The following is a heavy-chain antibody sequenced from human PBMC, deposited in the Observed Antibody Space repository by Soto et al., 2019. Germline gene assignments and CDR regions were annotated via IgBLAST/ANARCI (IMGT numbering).Heavy chain of an antibody. CDR2: IYWDDDR. CDR1: GFSLSTLGAG. CDR3: AHTQLTTGANAFDV. D-gene: IGHD1-1*01. V-gene: IGHV2-5*02. J-gene: IGHJ3*01. Sequence: QITLKESGPTLVKPTQVLTLTCSFSGFSLSTLGAGVGWVRQPPGKALEWLALIYWDDDRQYSPSLKTRLTITKDTSKNQVVLTLTNMDTVDTGTYFCAHTQLTTGANAFDVWGQRTRVTVSS.